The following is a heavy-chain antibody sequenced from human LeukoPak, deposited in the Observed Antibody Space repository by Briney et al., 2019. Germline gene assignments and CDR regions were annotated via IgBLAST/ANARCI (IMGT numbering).Heavy chain of an antibody. CDR3: GRDRNSGSSVEI. V-gene: IGHV1-46*01. Sequence: ASVTDSCKASGYTFTTYYMHWVRQAPGQGLEWVGIINPRGGSTTYAQEFQGRDTMTRDTSPSTVYMELSSLKSDDTPVYYCGRDRNSGSSVEIQGQGIMLTVSS. J-gene: IGHJ3*02. CDR2: INPRGGST. D-gene: IGHD6-6*01. CDR1: GYTFTTYY.